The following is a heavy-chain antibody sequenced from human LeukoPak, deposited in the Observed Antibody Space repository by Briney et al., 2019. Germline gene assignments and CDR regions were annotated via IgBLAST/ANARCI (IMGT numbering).Heavy chain of an antibody. D-gene: IGHD3-16*01. CDR2: IYSGGNT. V-gene: IGHV3-66*02. Sequence: GGSLRLSCAASGFTVSSNYMTWVRQAPGKGLEWVSVIYSGGNTYYADSVKGRFTISRDNSKNTLYLQMNSLRAEDTPIYYCARDDVASVFDYWGQGTLVTVSS. CDR1: GFTVSSNY. CDR3: ARDDVASVFDY. J-gene: IGHJ4*02.